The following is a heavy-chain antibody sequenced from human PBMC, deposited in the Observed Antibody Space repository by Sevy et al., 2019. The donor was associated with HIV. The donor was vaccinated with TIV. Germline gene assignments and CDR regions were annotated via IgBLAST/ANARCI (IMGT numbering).Heavy chain of an antibody. J-gene: IGHJ5*02. V-gene: IGHV5-51*01. CDR2: IYPGESDT. Sequence: GESLKISCKGSGYSFTSYWIGWVRQMPGKGLEGMGIIYPGESDTRYSPPFQGQVTISADKSISTAYLQWSSLKASDTAMYYWAGHTTRIVGARVYNWFDPWGQGTLVTVSS. CDR3: AGHTTRIVGARVYNWFDP. D-gene: IGHD1-26*01. CDR1: GYSFTSYW.